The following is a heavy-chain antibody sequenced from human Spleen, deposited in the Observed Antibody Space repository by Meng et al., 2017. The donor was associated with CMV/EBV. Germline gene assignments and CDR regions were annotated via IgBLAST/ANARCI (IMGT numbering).Heavy chain of an antibody. Sequence: ASVQVSCKASGYLLTSFYMHWVRQAPGQGLEWMAIINPRDGTTSYAQKFQGRVTVTRDTSTSTVYMELSSLRSEDTAVYYCARGDLQRECWFDPWGQGALVTVSS. CDR3: ARGDLQRECWFDP. CDR1: GYLLTSFY. J-gene: IGHJ5*02. CDR2: INPRDGTT. D-gene: IGHD3-10*01. V-gene: IGHV1-46*01.